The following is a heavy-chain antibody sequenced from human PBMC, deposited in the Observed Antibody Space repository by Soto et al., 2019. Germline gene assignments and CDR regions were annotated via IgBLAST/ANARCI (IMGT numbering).Heavy chain of an antibody. J-gene: IGHJ6*02. CDR3: AYYYGSGSYYNDFRYYYYGMDV. D-gene: IGHD3-10*01. CDR1: GGTFSSYA. V-gene: IGHV1-69*13. Sequence: GASVKVSCKASGGTFSSYAISWVRQAPGQGLEWMGGIIPISGTANYAQKFQGRVTITADESTSTAYMELSSLRSEDTAVYYCAYYYGSGSYYNDFRYYYYGMDVWGQGTTVTVSS. CDR2: IIPISGTA.